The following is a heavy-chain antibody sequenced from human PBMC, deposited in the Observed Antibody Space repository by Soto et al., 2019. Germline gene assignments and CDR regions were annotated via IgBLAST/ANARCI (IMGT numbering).Heavy chain of an antibody. CDR3: ARAPHYYGVRDAFDI. CDR2: IYYSGST. Sequence: QVQLQESGPGLVKPSQTLSLTCPVSSGSISSGGYYWSWIRQHPGKGLEWIGYIYYSGSTYYNPFLMSRVTISVDTSKSQFSLKLSSVTAADTAVYYCARAPHYYGVRDAFDIWGEGTMVTVSS. D-gene: IGHD3-10*01. V-gene: IGHV4-31*03. CDR1: SGSISSGGYY. J-gene: IGHJ3*02.